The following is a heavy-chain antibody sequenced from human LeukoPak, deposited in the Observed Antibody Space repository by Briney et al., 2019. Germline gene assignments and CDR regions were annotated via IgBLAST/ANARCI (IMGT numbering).Heavy chain of an antibody. CDR3: ARPYSSRGYYHYGMDV. CDR2: ISSSSSDI. D-gene: IGHD6-13*01. V-gene: IGHV3-21*01. J-gene: IGHJ6*02. Sequence: PGTSLRLSCAASGFTFSSYSMNWVRQAPGKGLEWVSSISSSSSDIYYADSVKGRFTISRDNAKNSLYLQMNSLRAEDTAVYYCARPYSSRGYYHYGMDVWGQGTTVTVSS. CDR1: GFTFSSYS.